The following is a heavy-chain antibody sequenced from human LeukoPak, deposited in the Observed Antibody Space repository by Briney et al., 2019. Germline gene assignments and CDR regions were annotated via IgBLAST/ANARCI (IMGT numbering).Heavy chain of an antibody. D-gene: IGHD3-10*01. J-gene: IGHJ4*02. CDR2: ISWNSGSI. CDR3: AKDITGMPRSSLDY. V-gene: IGHV3-9*01. CDR1: GFTFDDYA. Sequence: GRSLRLSCAASGFTFDDYAMHWVRQAPGKGLEWVSGISWNSGSIGYADSVKGRFTISRDNAKNSLYLQMNSLRAEDTALYYCAKDITGMPRSSLDYWGQGTLVTVSS.